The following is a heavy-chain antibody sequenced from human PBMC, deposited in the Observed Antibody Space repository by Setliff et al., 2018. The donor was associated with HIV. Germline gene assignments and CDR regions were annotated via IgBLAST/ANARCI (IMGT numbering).Heavy chain of an antibody. D-gene: IGHD3-16*01. CDR3: ARSRNSYVGGFDF. V-gene: IGHV4-4*08. CDR1: GGSISSYY. J-gene: IGHJ4*02. CDR2: IYTSGST. Sequence: SETLSLTCTVSGGSISSYYWSWIRQPPGKGLEWIGRIYTSGSTKYNPSLKSRVTISVDTSKNQFSLKLSSVTAADTAVYYCARSRNSYVGGFDFWGQGTLVTVSS.